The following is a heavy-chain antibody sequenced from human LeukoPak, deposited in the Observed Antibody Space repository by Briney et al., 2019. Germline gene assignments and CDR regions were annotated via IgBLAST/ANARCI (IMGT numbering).Heavy chain of an antibody. CDR3: ARGEEVGATPWGNFDY. Sequence: ASVKVSCKASGYTFTSYGISWVRQAPGQGLEWMGWISAYNGNTNYAQKFQGRVTITADKSTSTAYMELSSLRSEDTAVYYCARGEEVGATPWGNFDYWGQGTLVTVSS. J-gene: IGHJ4*02. CDR2: ISAYNGNT. CDR1: GYTFTSYG. V-gene: IGHV1-18*01. D-gene: IGHD1-26*01.